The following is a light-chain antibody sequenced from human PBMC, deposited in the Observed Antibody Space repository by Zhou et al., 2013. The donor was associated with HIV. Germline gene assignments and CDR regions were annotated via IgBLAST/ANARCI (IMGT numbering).Light chain of an antibody. CDR1: QSIGSW. CDR3: QQYNTHPIT. Sequence: DIQMTQSPSTLSASVGDRVTITCRASQSIGSWLAWYQQKPGKAPKLLLYKASALQSGVPSRFSGSGSGTEFTLTISSLQPDEFATYYCQQYNTHPITFGQGTRLEI. V-gene: IGKV1-5*03. J-gene: IGKJ5*01. CDR2: KAS.